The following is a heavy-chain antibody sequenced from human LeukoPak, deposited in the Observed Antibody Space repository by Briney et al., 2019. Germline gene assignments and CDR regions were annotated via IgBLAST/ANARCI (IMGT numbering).Heavy chain of an antibody. Sequence: ASVKVSCKASGYTFTGYYMHWVRQAPGQGLEWMGWINPNSGGTNYAQKFQGWVTMTRDTSISTAYMELSRLRSDDTAAYYCARDGRPETLTTVTTQGYYYGLDVWGQGTTVTVSS. CDR3: ARDGRPETLTTVTTQGYYYGLDV. D-gene: IGHD4-17*01. V-gene: IGHV1-2*04. CDR1: GYTFTGYY. CDR2: INPNSGGT. J-gene: IGHJ6*02.